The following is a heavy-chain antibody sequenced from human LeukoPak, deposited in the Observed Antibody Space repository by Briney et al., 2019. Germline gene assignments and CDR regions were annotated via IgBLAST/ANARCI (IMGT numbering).Heavy chain of an antibody. D-gene: IGHD2-2*01. V-gene: IGHV4-59*01. J-gene: IGHJ6*02. Sequence: PSETLSLTCTVSGGSISSYYWSWIRQPPGKGLEWIGYIYYSGSTNYNPSLKSRVTISVDTSKNQFSLKLSSVTAVDTAVYYCARDPAYYYGMDVWGQGTTVTVSS. CDR3: ARDPAYYYGMDV. CDR2: IYYSGST. CDR1: GGSISSYY.